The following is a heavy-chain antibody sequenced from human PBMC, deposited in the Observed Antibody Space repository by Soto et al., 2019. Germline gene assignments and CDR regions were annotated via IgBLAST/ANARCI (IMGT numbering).Heavy chain of an antibody. V-gene: IGHV4-30-2*01. Sequence: PSETLSLTCAVSGGPISSGGYSWSWIRQAPGKGLEWIGYIYHSGSAYYNPSLKSRVTISVDKSKNQFSLKLNSVTAADTAVYYCARAYINYDNWFDPWGQGTLVTVSS. CDR3: ARAYINYDNWFDP. CDR1: GGPISSGGYS. D-gene: IGHD4-4*01. J-gene: IGHJ5*02. CDR2: IYHSGSA.